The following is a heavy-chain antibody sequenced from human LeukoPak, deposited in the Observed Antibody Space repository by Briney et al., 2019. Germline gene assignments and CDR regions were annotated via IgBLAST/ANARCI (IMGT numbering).Heavy chain of an antibody. V-gene: IGHV3-43*02. D-gene: IGHD3-22*01. CDR3: AKAQYFYVSSSYYYVSYSNMGV. J-gene: IGHJ6*02. CDR2: ISGDGGNT. Sequence: GGSLRLSCAASGFSFDDYAMHWVRQTPDRGLEWVSLISGDGGNTKYADSVKGRFTISRDNSKNFLYLQMDSLRNDDSALYYCAKAQYFYVSSSYYYVSYSNMGVWGQGTTVTVSS. CDR1: GFSFDDYA.